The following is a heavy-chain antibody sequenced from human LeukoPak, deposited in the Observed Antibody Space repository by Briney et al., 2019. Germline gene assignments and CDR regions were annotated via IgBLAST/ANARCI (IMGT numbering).Heavy chain of an antibody. CDR1: GYTFTDYY. CDR2: INANRGGT. V-gene: IGHV1-2*02. Sequence: ASVKVSCKASGYTFTDYYMHWVRQAPGPGLGWMGWINANRGGTNYTQRFQGRVTMTRDTSITRAYMELSRLKSDGTAVYYCARRYCSSTSCYYFDYWGQGALVTVSS. CDR3: ARRYCSSTSCYYFDY. D-gene: IGHD2-2*01. J-gene: IGHJ4*02.